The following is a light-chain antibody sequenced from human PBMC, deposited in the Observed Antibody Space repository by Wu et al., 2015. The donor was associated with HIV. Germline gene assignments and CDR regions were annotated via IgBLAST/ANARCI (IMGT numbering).Light chain of an antibody. V-gene: IGKV3-11*01. J-gene: IGKJ1*01. CDR1: QSIRSD. CDR3: QHRSDWPT. CDR2: DAS. Sequence: EIVLTQSPAILSVSPGSRATLSCRASQSIRSDLGWYQQRPGQAPRLLIYDASNRATGIPARFSGSGSGTEFTLTISSLEPDDFAVYYCQHRSDWPTFGQGTKVEIQ.